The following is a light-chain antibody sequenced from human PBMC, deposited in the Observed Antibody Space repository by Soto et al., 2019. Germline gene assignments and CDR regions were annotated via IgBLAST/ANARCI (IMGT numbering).Light chain of an antibody. J-gene: IGLJ1*01. CDR2: EVT. CDR1: SSDVGGYDY. Sequence: QSVLTQPPSASGSPGQSVTISCTGTSSDVGGYDYVSWYQQHPGKAPKLMVYEVTKRPSGVPDRFSGSKSGNTASLTVSGLQAEDEADYYCSSYAGSNNFVFRTGTKVTV. CDR3: SSYAGSNNFV. V-gene: IGLV2-8*01.